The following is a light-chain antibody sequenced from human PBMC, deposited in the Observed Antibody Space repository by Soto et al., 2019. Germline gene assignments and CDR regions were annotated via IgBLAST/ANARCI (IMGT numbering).Light chain of an antibody. CDR2: EGS. V-gene: IGLV2-23*01. CDR3: CSYAGGSPPYV. J-gene: IGLJ1*01. CDR1: SSDVGGYNR. Sequence: QSALTQPASVSGSPGQSITISCTGTSSDVGGYNRVSWYQQHLGKAPKLMIYEGSERPSGVSNRFSGSKSGNTASLTISGLQAEDEAEYYCCSYAGGSPPYVFGTGTKLTVL.